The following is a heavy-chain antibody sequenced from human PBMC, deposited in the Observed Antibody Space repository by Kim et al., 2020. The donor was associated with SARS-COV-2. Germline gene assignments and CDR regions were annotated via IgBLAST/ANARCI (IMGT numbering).Heavy chain of an antibody. D-gene: IGHD3-9*01. CDR1: GGSISSSNW. CDR2: IYHSGST. Sequence: SETLSLTCAVSGGSISSSNWWSWVRQPPGTGLEWIGEIYHSGSTNYNPSLKSRVTISVDKSKNQFSLKLSSVTAADTAVYYCARGQYDILTGYYTTPDYWGQGTLVTVSS. V-gene: IGHV4-4*02. J-gene: IGHJ4*02. CDR3: ARGQYDILTGYYTTPDY.